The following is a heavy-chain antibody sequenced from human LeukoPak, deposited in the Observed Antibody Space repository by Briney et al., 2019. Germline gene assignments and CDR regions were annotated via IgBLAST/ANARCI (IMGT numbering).Heavy chain of an antibody. Sequence: GASVKVSCKTSGYSFIDYYIHWVRQAPGQGLEWMGWINSNSADTNYAQNFQGRVTMTRDTSISTAYMELSRLRSDDTAVYYCARDPVPAAMREYYYYYYMDVWGKGTTVTISS. CDR1: GYSFIDYY. V-gene: IGHV1-2*02. CDR2: INSNSADT. D-gene: IGHD2-2*01. J-gene: IGHJ6*03. CDR3: ARDPVPAAMREYYYYYYMDV.